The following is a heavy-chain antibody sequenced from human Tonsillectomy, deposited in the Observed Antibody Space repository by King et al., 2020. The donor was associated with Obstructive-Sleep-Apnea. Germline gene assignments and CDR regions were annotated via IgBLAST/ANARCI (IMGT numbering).Heavy chain of an antibody. CDR1: GFTFSDAW. Sequence: VQLVESGGGLVKTGGSLRLSCAASGFTFSDAWMTWVRQAPGKGREWVGHVKGKTDGGTEDYAAPVKGRFTISRDDSKDTMYLQMNSLKTEDTALYYCTTQFVIGLFGYWGQGTLVTVSS. CDR3: TTQFVIGLFGY. CDR2: VKGKTDGGTE. V-gene: IGHV3-15*01. D-gene: IGHD2/OR15-2a*01. J-gene: IGHJ4*02.